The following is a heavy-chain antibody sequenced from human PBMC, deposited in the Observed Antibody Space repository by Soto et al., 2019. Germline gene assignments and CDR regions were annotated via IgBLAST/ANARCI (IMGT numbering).Heavy chain of an antibody. Sequence: QVQLVESGGGVVQPGRSLRLSCAASGFTFSTYGMHWVRQAPGKGPEWVAVIWSDGSNKYYADSVKGRFTMSRDNSENSLYLQMNSLRVEDTAVYYCARDLRKGRYFDYWGQGTLVTVSS. J-gene: IGHJ4*02. V-gene: IGHV3-33*01. CDR2: IWSDGSNK. CDR3: ARDLRKGRYFDY. CDR1: GFTFSTYG.